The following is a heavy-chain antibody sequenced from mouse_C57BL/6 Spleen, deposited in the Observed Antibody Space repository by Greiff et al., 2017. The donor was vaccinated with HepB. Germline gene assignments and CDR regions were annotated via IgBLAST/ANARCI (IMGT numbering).Heavy chain of an antibody. CDR1: GFNIKDYY. Sequence: EVQLQQSGAELVKPGASVKLSCTASGFNIKDYYMHWVKQRTEQGLEWIGRIDPEDGETKSAPKFQGKATITAETSSNTAYLQLSSLTSEDTSVDYCARVYGSSAFDYWGQGTTLTVSS. CDR3: ARVYGSSAFDY. CDR2: IDPEDGET. J-gene: IGHJ2*01. V-gene: IGHV14-2*01. D-gene: IGHD1-1*01.